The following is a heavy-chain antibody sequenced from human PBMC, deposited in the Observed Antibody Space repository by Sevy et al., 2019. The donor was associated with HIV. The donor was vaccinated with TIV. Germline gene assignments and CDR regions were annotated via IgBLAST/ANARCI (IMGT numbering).Heavy chain of an antibody. V-gene: IGHV4-34*01. D-gene: IGHD5-12*01. Sequence: SETLSLTCAVYGGSVSGYYWNWIRQPPGKGLEWIGEIKHSGSTHYNPSLKSRVTISVDTSKNQFSLKLKSVTAADTAVYYCARVTMDRDGYNYMDYWGQGTLVTVSS. CDR1: GGSVSGYY. CDR3: ARVTMDRDGYNYMDY. J-gene: IGHJ4*02. CDR2: IKHSGST.